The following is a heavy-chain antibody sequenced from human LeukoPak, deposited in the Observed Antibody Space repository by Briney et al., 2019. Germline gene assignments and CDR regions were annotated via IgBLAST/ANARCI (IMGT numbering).Heavy chain of an antibody. CDR3: ARAIVAAGTYYYYGMDV. J-gene: IGHJ6*02. CDR2: INPSGGST. CDR1: GYTFTSYY. Sequence: ASVKVSCKASGYTFTSYYMHWVRQAPGQGLEWMGIINPSGGSTSYAQKFQGRVTMTRDTSTSTVYMELSSLRSGDTAVYYCARAIVAAGTYYYYGMDVWGQGTTVTVSS. V-gene: IGHV1-46*01. D-gene: IGHD6-13*01.